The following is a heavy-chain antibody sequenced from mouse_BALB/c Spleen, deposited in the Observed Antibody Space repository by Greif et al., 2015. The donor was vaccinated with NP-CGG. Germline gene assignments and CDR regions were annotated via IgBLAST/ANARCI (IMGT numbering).Heavy chain of an antibody. CDR2: ISDGGSYT. Sequence: DVQLVESGGGLVKPGGSLKLSCAASGFTFSDYYMYWVRQTPEKRLEWVATISDGGSYTYYPDSVKGRFTISRDNAKNNLYLQMSSLKSEDTAMYYCARGRQGAMDYWGQGTSVTVSS. D-gene: IGHD2-12*01. CDR1: GFTFSDYY. CDR3: ARGRQGAMDY. V-gene: IGHV5-4*02. J-gene: IGHJ4*01.